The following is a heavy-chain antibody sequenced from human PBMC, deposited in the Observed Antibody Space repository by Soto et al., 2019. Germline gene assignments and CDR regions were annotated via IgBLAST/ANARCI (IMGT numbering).Heavy chain of an antibody. CDR1: GGSIRETNW. V-gene: IGHV4-4*02. CDR3: ARGIFYGHSPAAY. D-gene: IGHD3-9*01. J-gene: IGHJ4*02. Sequence: QVLLQESGPGLVKPSGTLSLTCTVSGGSIRETNWWSWVRQSPAKGLEWIGEVNHNGDTNYNPSLKGRGTVSIDDSNKQLSLKLYSVTAADTAVYYCARGIFYGHSPAAYWGQGILVTVSS. CDR2: VNHNGDT.